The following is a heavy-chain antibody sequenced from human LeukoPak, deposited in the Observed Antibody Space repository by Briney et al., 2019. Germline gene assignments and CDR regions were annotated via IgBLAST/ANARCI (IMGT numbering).Heavy chain of an antibody. Sequence: ASVKVSCKVSGYTLTELSMHWVRQAPGKGLEWMGGFDPEDGETIYAQKFQGRVTMTEDTSTDTAYMELSSLRSEDTAVYYCAAALDYYDSSAPPPFDLWGRGTLVTVSS. V-gene: IGHV1-24*01. CDR2: FDPEDGET. CDR1: GYTLTELS. D-gene: IGHD3-22*01. J-gene: IGHJ2*01. CDR3: AAALDYYDSSAPPPFDL.